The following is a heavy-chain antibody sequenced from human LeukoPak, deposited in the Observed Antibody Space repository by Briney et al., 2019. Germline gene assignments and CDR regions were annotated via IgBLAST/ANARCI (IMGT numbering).Heavy chain of an antibody. CDR1: GGSISSYY. CDR2: IYYSGST. J-gene: IGHJ4*02. D-gene: IGHD3-3*01. Sequence: KPSETLSLTCTVSGGSISSYYWCWIWQPPGKGLEWIGYIYYSGSTNYNPSLKSRVTISVDTSKNQFSLKLSSVTAADTAVYYCARGRFLEWLPYFDYWGQGTLVTVSS. CDR3: ARGRFLEWLPYFDY. V-gene: IGHV4-59*01.